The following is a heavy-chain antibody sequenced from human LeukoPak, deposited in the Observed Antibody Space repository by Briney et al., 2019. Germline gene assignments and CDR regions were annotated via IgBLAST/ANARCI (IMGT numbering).Heavy chain of an antibody. CDR1: GFTFSSYA. J-gene: IGHJ4*02. CDR2: ISYDGSNK. Sequence: PGGSLRLSCAASGFTFSSYAMHWVRQAPGKGLEWVAVISYDGSNKYYADSVKGRFTISRDNSKNTLYLQMNRLRAEDAAVYYCAKDGGNKYAFFDYWGQGTLVTVSS. V-gene: IGHV3-30-3*01. CDR3: AKDGGNKYAFFDY. D-gene: IGHD2-2*01.